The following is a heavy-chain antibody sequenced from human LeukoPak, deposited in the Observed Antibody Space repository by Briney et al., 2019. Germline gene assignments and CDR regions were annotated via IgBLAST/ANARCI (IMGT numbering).Heavy chain of an antibody. D-gene: IGHD6-19*01. CDR3: ARHGGWSDY. Sequence: SETLSLTCTVSGGSISSSSYYWGWIRQPPGKGLEWIGSIYYSGSTYYNPSLKSRVTISVDTSKNQFSLKLSSVTAADTAVYYCARHGGWSDYWGQGTLVTVSS. V-gene: IGHV4-39*01. CDR1: GGSISSSSYY. J-gene: IGHJ4*02. CDR2: IYYSGST.